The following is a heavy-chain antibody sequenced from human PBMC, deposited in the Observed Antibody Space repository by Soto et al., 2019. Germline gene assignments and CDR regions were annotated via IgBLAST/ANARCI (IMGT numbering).Heavy chain of an antibody. CDR3: AKGDGIAVAGTPQGDAFDI. V-gene: IGHV3-23*01. CDR1: GFTFSSYA. CDR2: ISGSGGST. J-gene: IGHJ3*02. D-gene: IGHD6-19*01. Sequence: EVQLLESGGGLVQPGGSLRLSCAASGFTFSSYAMSWVRQAPGKGLEWVSAISGSGGSTYYADSVKGRFTISRDNSKNTLYLQMNSLRAEDTAVYYCAKGDGIAVAGTPQGDAFDIWGQGTMVTVSS.